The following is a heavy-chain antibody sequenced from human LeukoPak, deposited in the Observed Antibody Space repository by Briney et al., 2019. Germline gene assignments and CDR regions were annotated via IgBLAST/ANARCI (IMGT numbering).Heavy chain of an antibody. J-gene: IGHJ3*01. D-gene: IGHD3-10*01. CDR3: ARTRDNYYHASPNAFDV. CDR1: GGSFSSSSYY. Sequence: SGTLSLTCAVSGGSFSSSSYYWGWIRQPPGKGLESIGSIYYSGSTYYNPSLKSRVTISVDTSNNQFSLKLTSVTDADTDVYYCARTRDNYYHASPNAFDVWGKGTMVTVSS. CDR2: IYYSGST. V-gene: IGHV4-39*07.